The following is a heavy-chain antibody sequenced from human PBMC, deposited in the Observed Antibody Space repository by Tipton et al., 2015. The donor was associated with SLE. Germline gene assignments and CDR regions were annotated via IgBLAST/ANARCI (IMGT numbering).Heavy chain of an antibody. D-gene: IGHD1-26*01. Sequence: RSLRLSCAAPGSAFNTYGMHWVRQAPGKGLEWVAFIRYDGSNENYADSVKGRFTVSRDNSKNTLYLQMNSLRAEDTAVYYCARIGGSYGDWGQGTLVTVSS. CDR2: IRYDGSNE. CDR1: GSAFNTYG. J-gene: IGHJ4*02. CDR3: ARIGGSYGD. V-gene: IGHV3-33*01.